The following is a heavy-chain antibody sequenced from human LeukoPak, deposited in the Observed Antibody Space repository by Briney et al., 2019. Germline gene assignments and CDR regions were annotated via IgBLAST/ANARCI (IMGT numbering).Heavy chain of an antibody. CDR3: ASQIAVAGHVAFDI. CDR2: ISGSGGST. Sequence: GGSLRLSCAASGFTFSSYAMSWVRQAPGKGLEWVSAISGSGGSTYYADSVEGRFTISRDNSKNTLYLQMNSLRAEDTAVYYCASQIAVAGHVAFDIWGQGTMVTVSS. CDR1: GFTFSSYA. D-gene: IGHD6-19*01. V-gene: IGHV3-23*01. J-gene: IGHJ3*02.